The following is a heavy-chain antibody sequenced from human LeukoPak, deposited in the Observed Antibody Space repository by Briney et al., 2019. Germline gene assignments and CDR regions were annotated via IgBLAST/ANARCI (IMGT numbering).Heavy chain of an antibody. CDR2: IIGSSGST. CDR3: AKVDTAGGWLQSMGYYMDV. CDR1: GFSLNNYA. J-gene: IGHJ6*03. Sequence: GGSLRLSCAASGFSLNNYAMNWVRQAPGKGLEWVSIIIGSSGSTFYADSVKGRFTISRDNSKNTLYLQMNSLRAEDTAVYYCAKVDTAGGWLQSMGYYMDVWGKGTTVTVSS. D-gene: IGHD5-24*01. V-gene: IGHV3-23*01.